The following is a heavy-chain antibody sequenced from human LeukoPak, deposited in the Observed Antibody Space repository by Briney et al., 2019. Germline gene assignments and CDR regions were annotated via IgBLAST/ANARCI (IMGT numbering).Heavy chain of an antibody. V-gene: IGHV3-23*01. CDR3: AKSDCGHVDCRLIDH. Sequence: PEGSLRLSCAASGFTFRNYAMIWVRQTPGKGLEWVSSVSGDGGGVYSIDSVKGRFTISRDNSKNRLYLQMGSLRAEDTAVYYCAKSDCGHVDCRLIDHWGQGTLVTVSS. D-gene: IGHD2-21*02. J-gene: IGHJ4*02. CDR1: GFTFRNYA. CDR2: VSGDGGGV.